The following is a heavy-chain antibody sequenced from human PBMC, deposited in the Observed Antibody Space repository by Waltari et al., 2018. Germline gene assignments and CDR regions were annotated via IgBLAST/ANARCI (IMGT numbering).Heavy chain of an antibody. D-gene: IGHD3-10*01. Sequence: QVQLVQSGAEVKKPGSSVKVSCKASGGTFSSYAISWVRQAPGQGLEWMGGIIPIFGTANYAQKFQGRVTITADESTSTAYMELSSLRSEDTAVYYCARAPYYYGSGSYGYYFDYWGQGTLVTVSS. CDR3: ARAPYYYGSGSYGYYFDY. CDR2: IIPIFGTA. CDR1: GGTFSSYA. J-gene: IGHJ4*02. V-gene: IGHV1-69*13.